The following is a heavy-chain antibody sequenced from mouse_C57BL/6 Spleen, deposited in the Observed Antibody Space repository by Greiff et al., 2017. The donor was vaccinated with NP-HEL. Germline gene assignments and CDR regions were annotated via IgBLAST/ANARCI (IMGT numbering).Heavy chain of an antibody. CDR3: ARPNDGFYAMDD. D-gene: IGHD2-3*01. J-gene: IGHJ4*01. Sequence: QVQLQQPGAELVRPGSSVKLSCKASGYTFTSYWMDWVKQRPGQGLEWIGNIYPSDSETHYNQKFKDKATLTVDKSSSTAYMQLSSLTSEDSAVYYCARPNDGFYAMDDWGQGTSVTVSS. CDR2: IYPSDSET. CDR1: GYTFTSYW. V-gene: IGHV1-61*01.